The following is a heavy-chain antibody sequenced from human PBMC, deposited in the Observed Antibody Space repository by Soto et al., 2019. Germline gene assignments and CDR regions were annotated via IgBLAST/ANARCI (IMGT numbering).Heavy chain of an antibody. D-gene: IGHD2-2*01. CDR1: GDSFNSYA. CDR2: IIPIFHTA. V-gene: IGHV1-69*01. J-gene: IGHJ6*02. CDR3: ARVGYCNTTNCLFYYYHYGMDV. Sequence: QVQLVQSGAEVKKPGSSVKVSCKASGDSFNSYAISWVRQAPGQGLEWMGGIIPIFHTANHAQKFQARVTMTADESASTAYMELSGLRSEDTAVYYCARVGYCNTTNCLFYYYHYGMDVWGQGTKVTVS.